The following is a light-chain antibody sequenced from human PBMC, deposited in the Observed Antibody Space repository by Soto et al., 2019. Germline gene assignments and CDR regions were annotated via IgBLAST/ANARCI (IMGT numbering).Light chain of an antibody. CDR2: AVS. CDR1: QSVSSS. CDR3: QQYNNWPPWT. Sequence: EIVLTQSPATLSVSPGERATLSCRASQSVSSSLAWYQQKPGQPPRLLIYAVSSRATGIPARFSGSGSGTEFTLTISSLQSEDFAVYDCQQYNNWPPWTFGKGTKVEIK. J-gene: IGKJ1*01. V-gene: IGKV3-15*01.